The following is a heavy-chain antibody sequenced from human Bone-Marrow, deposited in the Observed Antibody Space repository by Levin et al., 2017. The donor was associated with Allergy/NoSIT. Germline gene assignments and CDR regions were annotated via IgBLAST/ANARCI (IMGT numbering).Heavy chain of an antibody. V-gene: IGHV5-51*01. CDR1: GYSFSSYW. Sequence: GESLKISCKGSGYSFSSYWIAWVRQMPGKGLEWMGIIYPGDSETKYSPSFQGQVTISADKSISTAYLQWSSLRASDTAMYYCARAGDYRGNWFDPWGQGTLVTVSS. CDR2: IYPGDSET. CDR3: ARAGDYRGNWFDP. J-gene: IGHJ5*02. D-gene: IGHD4-11*01.